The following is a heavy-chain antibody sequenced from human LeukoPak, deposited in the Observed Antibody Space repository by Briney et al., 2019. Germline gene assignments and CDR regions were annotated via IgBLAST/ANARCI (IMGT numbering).Heavy chain of an antibody. Sequence: SETLSLTCAVYGGSFSGYYWSWIRQPPGKGLEWIGEINHSGSTNYNPSLKSRVTISVDTSKNQFSLKLSSVTAADTAVYYCARGELWFGEDWGQGTPVTVSS. CDR3: ARGELWFGED. D-gene: IGHD3-10*01. CDR1: GGSFSGYY. V-gene: IGHV4-34*01. CDR2: INHSGST. J-gene: IGHJ4*02.